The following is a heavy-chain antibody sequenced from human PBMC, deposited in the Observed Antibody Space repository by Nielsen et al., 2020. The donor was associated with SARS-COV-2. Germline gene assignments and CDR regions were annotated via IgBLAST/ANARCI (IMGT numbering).Heavy chain of an antibody. V-gene: IGHV4-39*01. CDR1: DGSISSSTYY. D-gene: IGHD1-1*01. CDR3: ARHAFFAGTSYNWFAP. Sequence: SETLSLTCIVSDGSISSSTYYWGWIRQPTGKGLEWIGSFFYSGSTYYNPSIRSRVTISVETSKAQFSLKLNSVTAADTSVYDCARHAFFAGTSYNWFAPWGQGTLVTVSS. J-gene: IGHJ5*02. CDR2: FFYSGST.